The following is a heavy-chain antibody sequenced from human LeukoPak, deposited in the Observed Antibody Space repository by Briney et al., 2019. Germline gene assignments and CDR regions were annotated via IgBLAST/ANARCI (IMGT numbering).Heavy chain of an antibody. CDR2: ISGSGDST. CDR1: GFTFSSYV. V-gene: IGHV3-23*01. D-gene: IGHD3-16*02. Sequence: GGSLRLSCAASGFTFSSYVMSWVRQAPGKGLEWVSGISGSGDSTYYADSVKGRFTISRDKSRNTLYLQMNSLGAADTAVYYCAKDLTPGNAWGSYRFDYWGQGTLVTVSS. J-gene: IGHJ4*02. CDR3: AKDLTPGNAWGSYRFDY.